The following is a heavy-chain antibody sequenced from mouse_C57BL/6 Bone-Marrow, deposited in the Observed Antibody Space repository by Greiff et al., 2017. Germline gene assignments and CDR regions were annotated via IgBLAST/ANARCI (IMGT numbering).Heavy chain of an antibody. D-gene: IGHD1-1*02. Sequence: EVKLVESGGGLVKPGGSLKLSCAASGFTFSDSGMHWVRQAPEKGLEWVAYISSGSSTIYYADTVKGRFTISRDNAKNTLFLQMTSLRSEDTAMYYCEGGYAMDYWGQGTSVTVSS. CDR3: EGGYAMDY. V-gene: IGHV5-17*01. CDR2: ISSGSSTI. CDR1: GFTFSDSG. J-gene: IGHJ4*01.